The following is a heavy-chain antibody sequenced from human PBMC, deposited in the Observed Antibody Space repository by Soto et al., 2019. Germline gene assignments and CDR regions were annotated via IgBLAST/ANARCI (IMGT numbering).Heavy chain of an antibody. CDR2: ISYDGSNK. V-gene: IGHV3-30-3*01. CDR3: ARDRGDSSSWYVFYGMDV. Sequence: QVQLVESGGGVVQPGRSLRLSCAASGFTFSSYAMHWVRQAPGKGLEWVAVISYDGSNKYYADSVKGRFTISRDNSKNTLYLQMNSLRAEDTAVYYCARDRGDSSSWYVFYGMDVW. CDR1: GFTFSSYA. J-gene: IGHJ6*01. D-gene: IGHD6-13*01.